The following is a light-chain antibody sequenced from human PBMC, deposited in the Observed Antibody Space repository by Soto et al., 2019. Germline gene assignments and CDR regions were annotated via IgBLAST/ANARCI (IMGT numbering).Light chain of an antibody. V-gene: IGKV3-15*01. CDR1: ESISNR. J-gene: IGKJ1*01. Sequence: EIVMTQSPATLSVSPGERATLSCRASESISNRLALYQQKPGQAPRLLIYGASTRATGVPDRFRGSGSGTEFTLTISSLQSEDFAVYYCQQYSDWPPWTFGQGTKVDIK. CDR2: GAS. CDR3: QQYSDWPPWT.